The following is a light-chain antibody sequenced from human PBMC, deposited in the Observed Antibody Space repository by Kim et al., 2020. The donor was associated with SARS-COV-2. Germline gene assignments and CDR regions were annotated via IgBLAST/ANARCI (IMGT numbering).Light chain of an antibody. Sequence: VTISCTGSSSDVGGDNNVAWYQQQPGKDPKLMIYDVSKRPSGVPDHCSGSKTGNTASLTASGLQAEDEADYYYFSYAGRYTSVVFGGGTQLTVL. CDR2: DVS. CDR1: SSDVGGDNN. V-gene: IGLV2-11*03. J-gene: IGLJ2*01. CDR3: FSYAGRYTSVV.